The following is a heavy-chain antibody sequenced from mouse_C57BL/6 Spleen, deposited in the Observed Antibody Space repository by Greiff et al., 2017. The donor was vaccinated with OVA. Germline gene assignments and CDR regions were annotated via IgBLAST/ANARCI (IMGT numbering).Heavy chain of an antibody. Sequence: VQLQQPGAELVKPGASVKLSCKASGYTFTSYWMHWVKQRPGQGLEWIGIIHPNSGSTNYNEKFKSKATLTVDKSSSTAYMQLSSLTSEDSAVYYCARGSPYYGSSYWYSDVWGTGTTVTVSS. CDR3: ARGSPYYGSSYWYSDV. D-gene: IGHD1-1*01. J-gene: IGHJ1*03. CDR1: GYTFTSYW. CDR2: IHPNSGST. V-gene: IGHV1-64*01.